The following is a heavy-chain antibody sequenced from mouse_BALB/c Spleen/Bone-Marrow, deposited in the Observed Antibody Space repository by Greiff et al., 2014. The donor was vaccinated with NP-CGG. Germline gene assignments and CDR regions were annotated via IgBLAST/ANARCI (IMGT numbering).Heavy chain of an antibody. V-gene: IGHV1-22*01. CDR2: FNPNNGGT. CDR1: GYPFTDYT. D-gene: IGHD1-1*02. J-gene: IGHJ2*01. Sequence: EVQLQQSGPELVKPGSSVKMSCKTSGYPFTDYTIHWVKQSHGKSLEWIGDFNPNNGGTDYNQKFQDKATLTVDKSSRTAFMEFRSLTFEYSAVYYCARARWYDYWGQGTTLTVSS. CDR3: ARARWYDY.